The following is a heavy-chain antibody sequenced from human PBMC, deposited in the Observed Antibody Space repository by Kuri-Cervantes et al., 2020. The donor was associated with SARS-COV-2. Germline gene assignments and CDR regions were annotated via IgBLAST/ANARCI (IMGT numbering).Heavy chain of an antibody. CDR3: ATQPRGLWFGELEAFDI. CDR1: GFTFSSYA. Sequence: GESLKISCAASGFTFSSYAMHWVRQAPGKGLEWSAVISYDGSNKYYADSVKGRFTISRDNSKNTLYLQMNSLRTEDSAVYYCATQPRGLWFGELEAFDIWGQGTMVTVSS. V-gene: IGHV3-30-3*01. J-gene: IGHJ3*02. CDR2: ISYDGSNK. D-gene: IGHD3-10*01.